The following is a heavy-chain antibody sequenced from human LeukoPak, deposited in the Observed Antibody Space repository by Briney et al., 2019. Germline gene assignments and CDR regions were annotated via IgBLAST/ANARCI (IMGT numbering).Heavy chain of an antibody. CDR1: GFTFSSYG. D-gene: IGHD3-10*01. Sequence: GGSLRLSCAASGFTFSSYGMHWVRQAPGKGLEWVAFIRYDGSNKYYADSVKGRFTISRDNSKNTLYLQMNSQRAEDAAVYYCAKGSSGSYVDDAFDIWGQGTMVTVSS. CDR3: AKGSSGSYVDDAFDI. V-gene: IGHV3-30*02. J-gene: IGHJ3*02. CDR2: IRYDGSNK.